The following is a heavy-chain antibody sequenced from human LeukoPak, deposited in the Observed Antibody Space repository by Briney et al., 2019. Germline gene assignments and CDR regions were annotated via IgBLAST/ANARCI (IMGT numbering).Heavy chain of an antibody. J-gene: IGHJ1*01. D-gene: IGHD3-22*01. V-gene: IGHV4-30-4*01. CDR1: GGSISSGDYY. CDR2: IYYSGST. Sequence: PSQTLSLTCTVSGGSISSGDYYWSWIRQPPGKGLEWIGYIYYSGSTYYNPSLKSRVTISVDTSKNQFSLKLSSVTAADTAVYYCARELLWGYYYDSSGYYSDGYFQHWGLGTLVTVSS. CDR3: ARELLWGYYYDSSGYYSDGYFQH.